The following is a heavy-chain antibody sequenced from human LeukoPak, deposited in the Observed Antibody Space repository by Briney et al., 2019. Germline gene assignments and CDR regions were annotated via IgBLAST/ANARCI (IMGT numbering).Heavy chain of an antibody. J-gene: IGHJ5*02. Sequence: HGESPKISCKGSGYSFTSYWIGWVRQMPGKGLEWMGIIYPGDSDTRYSPSFQGQVTISADKSISTAYLQWSSLKASDTAMYYCARVGVTGTTEGWFDPWGQGTLVTVSS. V-gene: IGHV5-51*01. D-gene: IGHD1-20*01. CDR2: IYPGDSDT. CDR3: ARVGVTGTTEGWFDP. CDR1: GYSFTSYW.